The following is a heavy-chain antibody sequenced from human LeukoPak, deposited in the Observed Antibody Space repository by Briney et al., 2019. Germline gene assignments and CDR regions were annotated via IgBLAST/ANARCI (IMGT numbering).Heavy chain of an antibody. Sequence: SGGSLSLSCAASRFTFNSYALSWVRPPPGKGLGWFSAISDSGCRKNYEGTVKGTSTISRYKSKITLYLQMTSLRARDTGVYYCAKARRSLDYWGQGTLVTVSS. V-gene: IGHV3-23*01. CDR2: ISDSGCRK. CDR1: RFTFNSYA. J-gene: IGHJ4*02. CDR3: AKARRSLDY.